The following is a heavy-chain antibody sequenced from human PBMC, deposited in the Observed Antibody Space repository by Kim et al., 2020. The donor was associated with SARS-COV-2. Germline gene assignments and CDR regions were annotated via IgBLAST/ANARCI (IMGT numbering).Heavy chain of an antibody. CDR3: ARGPLGGWQLVGGQNFDY. J-gene: IGHJ4*02. Sequence: ASVKVSCKASGYTFSSYVMNWVRQAPGQGLEWMGWINTNTGNSMYAQGFTGRFVFFLDTSVSTAYLQISSLKAEDTAVYYCARGPLGGWQLVGGQNFDYWGQGTLVTVSS. CDR2: INTNTGNS. D-gene: IGHD6-13*01. CDR1: GYTFSSYV. V-gene: IGHV7-4-1*02.